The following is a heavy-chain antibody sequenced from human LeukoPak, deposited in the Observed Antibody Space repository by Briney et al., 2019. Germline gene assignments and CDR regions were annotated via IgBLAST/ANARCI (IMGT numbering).Heavy chain of an antibody. J-gene: IGHJ6*02. CDR1: GFTFSSYA. V-gene: IGHV3-23*01. CDR3: AKGPPVVVPAAMTYYYYGMDV. D-gene: IGHD2-2*01. Sequence: GGSLRLSCAASGFTFSSYAMSWVRQAPGKGLEWVSAISGSGGSTYYADSVKGRFTISRDNSKNTLYLQMNRLRAEDTDVYYCAKGPPVVVPAAMTYYYYGMDVWGQGTTVTVSS. CDR2: ISGSGGST.